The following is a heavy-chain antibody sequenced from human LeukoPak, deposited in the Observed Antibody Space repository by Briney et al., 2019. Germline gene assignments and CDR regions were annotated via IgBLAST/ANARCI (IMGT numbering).Heavy chain of an antibody. V-gene: IGHV1-2*06. CDR1: GYRFSTYV. CDR2: INPNNGDT. J-gene: IGHJ3*02. D-gene: IGHD3-22*01. CDR3: ARDASYDTNLDAFDI. Sequence: ASVKVSCKASGYRFSTYVISWVRQAPGQGLEWMGRINPNNGDTNYAQEFQGRVTMTRDTSISTAYMELSRLRSDDTAVYYCARDASYDTNLDAFDIWGQGTMVTVSS.